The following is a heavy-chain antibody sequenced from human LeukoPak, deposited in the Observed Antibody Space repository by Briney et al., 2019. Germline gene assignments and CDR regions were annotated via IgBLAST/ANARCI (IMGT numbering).Heavy chain of an antibody. CDR1: GFTVSSNY. V-gene: IGHV3-23*01. CDR2: ISGSGGST. Sequence: GGSLRLSCAASGFTVSSNYMSWVRQAPGKGLEWVSAISGSGGSTYYADSVKGRFTISRDNSKNTLYLQMNSLRAEDTAVYYCAKDNPPDYGGNSPLGYWGQGTLVTVSS. J-gene: IGHJ4*02. D-gene: IGHD4-23*01. CDR3: AKDNPPDYGGNSPLGY.